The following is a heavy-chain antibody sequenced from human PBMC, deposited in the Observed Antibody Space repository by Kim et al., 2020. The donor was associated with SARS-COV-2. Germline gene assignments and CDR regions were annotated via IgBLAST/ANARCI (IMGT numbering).Heavy chain of an antibody. J-gene: IGHJ4*02. Sequence: SETLSLTCTVSGGSISSSSYYWGWIRQPPGKGLEWIGSIYYSGSTYYNPSLKSRVTISVDTSKNQFSLKLSSVTAADTAVYYCARARPYYSGYADYWGQGTLVTVSS. CDR2: IYYSGST. D-gene: IGHD1-26*01. CDR1: GGSISSSSYY. V-gene: IGHV4-39*07. CDR3: ARARPYYSGYADY.